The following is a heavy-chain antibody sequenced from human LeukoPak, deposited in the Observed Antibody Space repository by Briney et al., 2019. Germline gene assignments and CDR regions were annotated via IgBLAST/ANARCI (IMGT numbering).Heavy chain of an antibody. Sequence: PGGSLRLSCAASRFTFSSYSMNWVRQAPGKGLECVSSISSRSSDIYYADSVKGRFTISRDNAKNSLYLQMNSLRAEDTAVYYCARASMGGREYHLDSWGQGTLVTVSS. D-gene: IGHD6-6*01. V-gene: IGHV3-21*01. CDR1: RFTFSSYS. CDR2: ISSRSSDI. J-gene: IGHJ4*02. CDR3: ARASMGGREYHLDS.